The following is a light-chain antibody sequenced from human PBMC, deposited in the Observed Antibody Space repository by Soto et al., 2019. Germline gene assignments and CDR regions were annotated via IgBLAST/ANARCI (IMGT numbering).Light chain of an antibody. CDR1: QSISST. J-gene: IGKJ1*01. CDR3: QQYTNWRT. CDR2: GAS. Sequence: EIVMTQSPATLSVSPGDRASLSCRASQSISSTLAWYQQKPGQAPRLLIYGASTRATGIPARFSGSGSGTEFTLTITSLQSEDFAVYYCQQYTNWRTFGQGTKVEIK. V-gene: IGKV3-15*01.